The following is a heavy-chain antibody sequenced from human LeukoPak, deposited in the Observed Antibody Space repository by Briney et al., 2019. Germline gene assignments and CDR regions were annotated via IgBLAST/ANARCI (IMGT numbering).Heavy chain of an antibody. CDR2: INQDAGEK. V-gene: IGHV3-7*01. CDR3: ARVSRYCSSTSCYSFDQ. J-gene: IGHJ6*02. CDR1: GFTFSRYW. Sequence: GGSLRLSCTTSGFTFSRYWMSWVRQAPGKGLEWMANINQDAGEKYYVDSVKGRFTISRDNAKNSLYLQMNSLRAEDTAVYYCARVSRYCSSTSCYSFDQWGQGTTVTVSS. D-gene: IGHD2-2*02.